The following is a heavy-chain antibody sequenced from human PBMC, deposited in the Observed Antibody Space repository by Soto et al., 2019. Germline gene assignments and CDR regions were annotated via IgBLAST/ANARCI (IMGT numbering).Heavy chain of an antibody. CDR3: ARGGGVGVAGSAAFDM. Sequence: QLHLVQSGAVVKKPGASVTVSCSASGYPVTAYYMHWVRQAPGRGLEWMGGIHPATGAAQYTQAFRGRVTMTRDPSTSTGFMELSGLTSEDTAVFYWARGGGVGVAGSAAFDMWGQGTLVTVSS. V-gene: IGHV1-2*02. J-gene: IGHJ3*02. CDR1: GYPVTAYY. D-gene: IGHD3-3*01. CDR2: IHPATGAA.